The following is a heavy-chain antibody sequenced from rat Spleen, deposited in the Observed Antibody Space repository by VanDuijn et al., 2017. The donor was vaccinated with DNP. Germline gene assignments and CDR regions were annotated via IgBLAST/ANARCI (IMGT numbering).Heavy chain of an antibody. V-gene: IGHV2S13*01. CDR2: VWIGGTT. D-gene: IGHD1-4*01. CDR1: GLPLTSNS. J-gene: IGHJ2*01. CDR3: NRNEFGQPGVY. Sequence: QVQLRESGPGLVQPSQTLSLTCTVSGLPLTSNSASWIRQPSGKGLEWMGVVWIGGTTHISSIFKSRVSISRDTSESQVFLTVNSLQTEDTGIYYCNRNEFGQPGVYWGQGVMVTVSS.